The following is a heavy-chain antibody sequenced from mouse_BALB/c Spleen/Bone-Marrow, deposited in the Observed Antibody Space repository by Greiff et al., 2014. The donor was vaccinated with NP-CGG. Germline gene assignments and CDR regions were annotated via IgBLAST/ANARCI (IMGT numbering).Heavy chain of an antibody. CDR1: GYSLTSYY. CDR2: IFPRNGST. J-gene: IGHJ2*01. V-gene: IGHV1-66*01. CDR3: ARRDYYGSTYGFDY. Sequence: VQLQESGPELVKPGASVKISCKASGYSLTSYYIRWVKQRPGQGLEWIGWIFPRNGSTKYNEKFKGKATLTADTSSSTAYMQLSSLTSEDSAVYFCARRDYYGSTYGFDYWGQGTTLTVSS. D-gene: IGHD1-1*01.